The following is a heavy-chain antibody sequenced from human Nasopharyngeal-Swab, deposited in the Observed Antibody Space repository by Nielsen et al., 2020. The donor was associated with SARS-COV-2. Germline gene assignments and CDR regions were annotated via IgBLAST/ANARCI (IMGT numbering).Heavy chain of an antibody. CDR2: IDNDGRRT. D-gene: IGHD6-19*01. V-gene: IGHV3-74*01. J-gene: IGHJ4*02. CDR3: VKYGSG. Sequence: GESLKISCSASQFTFRTYWIHWVRQAPGKGPEWVSRIDNDGRRTFYADLVKGRFTISRDNTKNTLYLQMNSLSAEDTALYYCVKYGSGWGQGTLVTVSS. CDR1: QFTFRTYW.